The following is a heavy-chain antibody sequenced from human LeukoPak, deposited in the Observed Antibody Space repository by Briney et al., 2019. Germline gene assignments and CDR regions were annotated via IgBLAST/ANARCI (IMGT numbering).Heavy chain of an antibody. Sequence: GGSLRLSCAASGFTFSTYDMSWVRQAPGQGLEWVSYITGRGDVTMYADSVRGRFTISRDNSKNTLYLQMNSLRAEDTAVYYCAKAALMTTVVTPYDYWGQGTLVTVSS. V-gene: IGHV3-23*01. CDR2: ITGRGDVT. CDR1: GFTFSTYD. D-gene: IGHD4-23*01. CDR3: AKAALMTTVVTPYDY. J-gene: IGHJ4*02.